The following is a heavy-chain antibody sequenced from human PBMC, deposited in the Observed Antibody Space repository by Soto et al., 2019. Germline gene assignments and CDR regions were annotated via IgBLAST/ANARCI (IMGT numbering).Heavy chain of an antibody. J-gene: IGHJ6*03. CDR2: IYYSGST. V-gene: IGHV4-59*08. D-gene: IGHD4-17*01. Sequence: PSETLSLTCTVSGGSISSYYWSWIRQPPGKGLEWIGYIYYSGSTNYNPSLKSRVTISVDTSKNQFSLKLSSVTAADTAVYYCARRDGDDYYYYYMDVWGKGTKVTVSS. CDR1: GGSISSYY. CDR3: ARRDGDDYYYYYMDV.